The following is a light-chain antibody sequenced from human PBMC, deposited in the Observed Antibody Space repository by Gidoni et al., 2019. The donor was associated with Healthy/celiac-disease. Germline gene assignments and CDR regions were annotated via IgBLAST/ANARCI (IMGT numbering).Light chain of an antibody. Sequence: DIVLTQSPGTLSLSPGERATFSCRASQSVSSSYLAWYQQKPGQAPRLLIYGASSRATGIPDRCSGSGSGTDFTLTISRLEPEDFAVYYCQQYGSSADFTFGPGTKVDIK. V-gene: IGKV3-20*01. CDR3: QQYGSSADFT. J-gene: IGKJ3*01. CDR2: GAS. CDR1: QSVSSSY.